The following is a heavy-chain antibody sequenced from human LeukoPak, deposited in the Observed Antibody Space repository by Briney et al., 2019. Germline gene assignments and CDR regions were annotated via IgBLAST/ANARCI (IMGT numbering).Heavy chain of an antibody. CDR1: GGSISSSSYY. V-gene: IGHV4-39*07. Sequence: SETLSLTCTVSGGSISSSSYYWGWIRQPPGKGLEWIGSIYYSGSTYYNPSLKSRVTISVDTSKNQFSLKLSSVTAADTAVYYCARVWSPPYTSSWPYYFDYWGQGILVTVSS. J-gene: IGHJ4*02. CDR3: ARVWSPPYTSSWPYYFDY. CDR2: IYYSGST. D-gene: IGHD6-13*01.